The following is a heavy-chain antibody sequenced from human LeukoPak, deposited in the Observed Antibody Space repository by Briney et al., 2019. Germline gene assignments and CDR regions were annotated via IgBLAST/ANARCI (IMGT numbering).Heavy chain of an antibody. CDR2: ISYDGSNK. V-gene: IGHV3-30*04. Sequence: GGSLRLSCAASGFTFSSYAMHWVRQAPGKGLEWVAVISYDGSNKYYADSVKGRFTISRDNTKNTLYLQMNSLTAEDTALYYCGSGVVPAAMVVDYWGQGTLVTVSS. J-gene: IGHJ4*02. CDR1: GFTFSSYA. CDR3: GSGVVPAAMVVDY. D-gene: IGHD2-2*01.